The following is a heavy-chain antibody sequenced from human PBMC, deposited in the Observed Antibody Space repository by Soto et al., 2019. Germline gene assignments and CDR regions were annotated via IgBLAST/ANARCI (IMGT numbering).Heavy chain of an antibody. D-gene: IGHD2-21*02. CDR3: AKSTFGVTAVNPLEDY. CDR1: GFTFSSYA. CDR2: ISGSGGTT. V-gene: IGHV3-23*01. Sequence: EVQLLESGGGLVQPGGSLRLSCAASGFTFSSYAMSWVRQAPGKGLEWVSAISGSGGTTYYAASVKGRFTISRDNSKNTLSLQMNSLRVEDTAVYYCAKSTFGVTAVNPLEDYWGQGTLVTVSS. J-gene: IGHJ4*02.